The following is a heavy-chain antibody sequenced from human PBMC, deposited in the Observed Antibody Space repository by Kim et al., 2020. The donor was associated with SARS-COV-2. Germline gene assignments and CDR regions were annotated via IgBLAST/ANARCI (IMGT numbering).Heavy chain of an antibody. CDR2: IIPIFGTA. J-gene: IGHJ6*01. V-gene: IGHV1-69*06. CDR3: WRPLRRENRANDSNYYYYG. D-gene: IGHD3-3*01. Sequence: SVKVSCKASGGTFSSYAISWVRQAPGQGLEWMGGIIPIFGTATYAQKFQGRVTITADKSPSTAYMEQSSPVSEDTAVNSFWRPLRRENRANDSNYYYYG. CDR1: GGTFSSYA.